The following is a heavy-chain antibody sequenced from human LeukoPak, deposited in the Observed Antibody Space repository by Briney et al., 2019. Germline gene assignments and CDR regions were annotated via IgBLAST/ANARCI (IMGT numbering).Heavy chain of an antibody. V-gene: IGHV1-2*02. Sequence: ASVKVSCKASGYTFTGYYMHWVRQAPGQGLEWMGWINPNSGGTNYAQKFQGRVTMTRDTSISTAYMELSRLRSDDTAVYYCARDLPIVRAPRPGFWFDPWGQGTLVTVSS. J-gene: IGHJ5*02. CDR1: GYTFTGYY. D-gene: IGHD1-26*01. CDR2: INPNSGGT. CDR3: ARDLPIVRAPRPGFWFDP.